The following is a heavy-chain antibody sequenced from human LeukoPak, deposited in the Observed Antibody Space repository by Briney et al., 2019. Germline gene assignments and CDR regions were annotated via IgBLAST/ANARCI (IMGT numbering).Heavy chain of an antibody. J-gene: IGHJ4*02. V-gene: IGHV3-15*01. CDR2: IKSKTDGGTT. D-gene: IGHD3-22*01. CDR1: GFTFSNAW. CDR3: TTDYSVSSGYYYGYYFDY. Sequence: GGSLRLSCAASGFTFSNAWMSWVRQAPGKGLEWVGRIKSKTDGGTTDYAAPVKGRFTISRDDSKNTLYLQMNSLKTEDTAVYYCTTDYSVSSGYYYGYYFDYWGQGTLVTVSS.